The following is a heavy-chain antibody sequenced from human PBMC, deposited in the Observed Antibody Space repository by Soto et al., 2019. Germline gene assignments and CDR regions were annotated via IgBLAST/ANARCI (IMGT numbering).Heavy chain of an antibody. CDR3: AGTKITMIVVVRFDI. V-gene: IGHV1-69*13. J-gene: IGHJ3*02. CDR2: IIPIFGTA. CDR1: GGTFSSYA. Sequence: SVKVSCKASGGTFSSYAISWVRQAPGQGLEWMGGIIPIFGTANYAQKFQGRVTITADESTSTAYMELSSLRSEDTAVYYCAGTKITMIVVVRFDIWGQGTMVTVSS. D-gene: IGHD3-22*01.